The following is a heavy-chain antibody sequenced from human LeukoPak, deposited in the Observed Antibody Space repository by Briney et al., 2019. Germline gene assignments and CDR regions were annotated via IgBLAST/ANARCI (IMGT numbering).Heavy chain of an antibody. CDR1: GFTFSSYA. Sequence: GSLRLSCAASGFTFSSYAMSWVRQAPGKGLEWVSAISGSGGSTYYADSVKGRFTISRDNSKNTLYQQMNSLRAEDTAVYYCAKVGAMIVVVIKEYYFDYWGQGTLVTVSS. D-gene: IGHD3-22*01. CDR3: AKVGAMIVVVIKEYYFDY. V-gene: IGHV3-23*01. CDR2: ISGSGGST. J-gene: IGHJ4*02.